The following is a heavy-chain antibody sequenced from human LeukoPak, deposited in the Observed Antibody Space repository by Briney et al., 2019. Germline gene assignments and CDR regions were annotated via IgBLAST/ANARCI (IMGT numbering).Heavy chain of an antibody. CDR1: GFTFSSYS. D-gene: IGHD6-19*01. V-gene: IGHV3-30*18. J-gene: IGHJ4*02. Sequence: GGSLRLSCAASGFTFSSYSMNWVRQAPGKGLEWVAVISYDGSNKYYVDSVKGRFTISRDNSKNTLYLQMNSLRPEDKAVYYCAKDRGEQWLVTSSDYWGQGTLVTVSS. CDR3: AKDRGEQWLVTSSDY. CDR2: ISYDGSNK.